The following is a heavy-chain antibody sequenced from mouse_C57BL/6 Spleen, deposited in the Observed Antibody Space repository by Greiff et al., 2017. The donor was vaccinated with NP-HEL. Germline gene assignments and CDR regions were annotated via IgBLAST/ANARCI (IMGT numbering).Heavy chain of an antibody. CDR2: IDPSDSYT. Sequence: QVQLQQPGAELVKPGASVKLSCKASGYTFTSYWMQWVKQRPGQGLEWIGEIDPSDSYTNYNQKFKGKATLTVDTSSSTAYMQLSSLTSEDSAVYYCAREEAGNPYWGQGTLVTVSA. CDR1: GYTFTSYW. CDR3: AREEAGNPY. V-gene: IGHV1-50*01. D-gene: IGHD2-1*01. J-gene: IGHJ3*01.